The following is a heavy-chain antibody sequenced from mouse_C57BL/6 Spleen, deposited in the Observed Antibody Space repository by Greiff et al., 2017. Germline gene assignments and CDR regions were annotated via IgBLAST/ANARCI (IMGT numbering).Heavy chain of an antibody. J-gene: IGHJ2*01. CDR3: ARGRVYFDY. V-gene: IGHV1-84*01. CDR1: GYTFTDYY. CDR2: IYPGSGNT. Sequence: QVQLQQSGPELVKPGASVKISCTASGYTFTDYYINWVKQRPGQGLEWIGGIYPGSGNTKYTEKFKSKATLTVDTSSSTTYMQLSSLTSEDSAVYFCARGRVYFDYWGQGTTLTVSS.